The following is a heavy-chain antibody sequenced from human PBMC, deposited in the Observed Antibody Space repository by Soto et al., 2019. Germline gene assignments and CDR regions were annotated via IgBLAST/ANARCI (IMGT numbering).Heavy chain of an antibody. J-gene: IGHJ5*02. CDR3: ARDGQQLANWFDP. CDR2: IIPIFGTA. CDR1: GGTFSSYA. D-gene: IGHD6-13*01. V-gene: IGHV1-69*13. Sequence: RASVKVSCKASGGTFSSYAISWVRQAPGQGLEWMGGIIPIFGTANYAQKFQGRVTITAGESTSTAYMELSSLRSEDTAVYYCARDGQQLANWFDPWGQGTLVTVSS.